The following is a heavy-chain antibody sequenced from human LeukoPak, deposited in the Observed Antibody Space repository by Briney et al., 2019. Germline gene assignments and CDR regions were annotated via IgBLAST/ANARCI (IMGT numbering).Heavy chain of an antibody. CDR3: ARVESSGWGLFQH. CDR1: GGSISSYY. CDR2: SYYSGST. Sequence: SETLSLTCTVSGGSISSYYWSWIRQPPGKGLEWIGYSYYSGSTNYNPSLKSRVTISVDTSKNQFSLKLSSVTAADTAVYYCARVESSGWGLFQHWGQGTLVTVSS. V-gene: IGHV4-59*01. D-gene: IGHD6-19*01. J-gene: IGHJ1*01.